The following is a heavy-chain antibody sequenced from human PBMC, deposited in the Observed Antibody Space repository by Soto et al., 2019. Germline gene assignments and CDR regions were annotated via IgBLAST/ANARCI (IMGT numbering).Heavy chain of an antibody. CDR2: ISSNGGST. V-gene: IGHV3-64*02. J-gene: IGHJ4*02. CDR1: GFTFSSYA. Sequence: PGGSLRLSCAASGFTFSSYAMHWVRQAPGKGLEYVSAISSNGGSTYYADSVKGRFTISRDNSKNTLYLQMGSLRAEDMAVYYCARSSPNHDYSNYYFDYWGQGTLVTVSS. CDR3: ARSSPNHDYSNYYFDY. D-gene: IGHD4-4*01.